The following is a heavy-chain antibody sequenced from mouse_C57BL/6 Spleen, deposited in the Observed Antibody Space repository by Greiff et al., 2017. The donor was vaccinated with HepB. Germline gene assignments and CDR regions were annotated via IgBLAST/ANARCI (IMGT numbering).Heavy chain of an antibody. J-gene: IGHJ1*03. Sequence: VQLQQSGPELVKPGASVKISCKASGYAFSSSWMNWVKQRPGKGLEWIGRIYPGDGDTNYNGKFKGKATLTADKSSSTAYMQLSSLTSEDSAVYFCARWGDSYWYFDVWGTGTTVTVSS. CDR2: IYPGDGDT. V-gene: IGHV1-82*01. CDR1: GYAFSSSW. CDR3: ARWGDSYWYFDV.